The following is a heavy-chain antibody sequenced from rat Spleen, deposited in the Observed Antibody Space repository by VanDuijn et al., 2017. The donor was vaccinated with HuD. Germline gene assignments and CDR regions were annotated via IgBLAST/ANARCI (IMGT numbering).Heavy chain of an antibody. D-gene: IGHD1-1*01. J-gene: IGHJ3*01. V-gene: IGHV5-7*01. CDR3: TTVLQGHGFAY. CDR1: GFTFSDYN. CDR2: ISYDGSST. Sequence: EVQLVESGGGLVQPGRSLKLSCAASGFTFSDYNMAWVRQAPKKGLEWVATISYDGSSTYYRDSVKGRFTISRHNTQNPLYLQMNSLRSEDTATYYCTTVLQGHGFAYWGQGTLVTVSS.